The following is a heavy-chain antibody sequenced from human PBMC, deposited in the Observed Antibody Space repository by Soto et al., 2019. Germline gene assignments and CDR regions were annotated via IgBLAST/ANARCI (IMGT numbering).Heavy chain of an antibody. V-gene: IGHV3-48*02. Sequence: PGGSLRLSCVASGFTFGSYSMAWVRQAPGKGPEWVSYIKSSSNDIYYADSVTGRFTISRDNAKNSLHLQMNSLRDDDTAVYYCARVYYPDRSAIFGYWGHGTLVTVSS. J-gene: IGHJ4*03. CDR2: IKSSSNDI. CDR1: GFTFGSYS. D-gene: IGHD3-22*01. CDR3: ARVYYPDRSAIFGY.